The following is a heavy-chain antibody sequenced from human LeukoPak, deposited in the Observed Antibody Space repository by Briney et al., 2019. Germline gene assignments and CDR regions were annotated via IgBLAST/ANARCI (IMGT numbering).Heavy chain of an antibody. CDR3: VRQDSFGPVDY. D-gene: IGHD5-18*01. CDR1: GFTFSSYT. J-gene: IGHJ4*02. CDR2: VNHSGST. V-gene: IGHV4-34*01. Sequence: GSLRLSCAASGFTFSSYTMDWVRQPPGKGLEWIGEVNHSGSTNYNLSLKSRVTISVDTSKNQFSLKLSSVTAADTAVYYCVRQDSFGPVDYWGQGTLVTVSS.